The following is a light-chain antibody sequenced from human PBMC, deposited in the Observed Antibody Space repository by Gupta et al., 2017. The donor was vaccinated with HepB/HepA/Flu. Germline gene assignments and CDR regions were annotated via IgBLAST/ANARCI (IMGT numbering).Light chain of an antibody. V-gene: IGLV1-40*01. Sequence: QSVLTQPPSLSWARGQRVTISCTGNSSNIGAGYVVHWYQQLQGTAPKLLIYDHSNRPAGVPDRFSGSRSGASASLAITGRQDEEEADYYCQSYDSSMNGVFGGGTKLTVL. CDR2: DHS. CDR3: QSYDSSMNGV. J-gene: IGLJ2*01. CDR1: SSNIGAGYV.